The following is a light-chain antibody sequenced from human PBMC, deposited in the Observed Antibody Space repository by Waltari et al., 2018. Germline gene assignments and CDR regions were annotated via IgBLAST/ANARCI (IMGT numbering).Light chain of an antibody. CDR2: VEGSGSY. V-gene: IGLV4-60*03. CDR1: SGHTIYI. CDR3: ETCDTNTHH. J-gene: IGLJ2*01. Sequence: QPLLTQSSSASASLGSSVKLTCSLSSGHTIYIIAWHQHQPGKAPRYLMKVEGSGSYNRGSGVPDLFSGASSGADRYLTISYLQSEDEADYYCETCDTNTHHFGGGTKLTVL.